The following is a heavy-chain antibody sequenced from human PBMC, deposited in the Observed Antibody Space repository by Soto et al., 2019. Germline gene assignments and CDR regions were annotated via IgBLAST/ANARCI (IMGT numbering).Heavy chain of an antibody. CDR3: ARGRVRYCSSTSCYRDYGMDV. Sequence: ASVKVSCKASGYTFTSYDINWVRQATGQGLEWMGWMNPNRGNTGYAQKFQGRVTMTRNTSISTAYMELSSLRSEDTAVYYCARGRVRYCSSTSCYRDYGMDVWGQGTTVTVSS. V-gene: IGHV1-8*01. CDR1: GYTFTSYD. CDR2: MNPNRGNT. D-gene: IGHD2-2*02. J-gene: IGHJ6*02.